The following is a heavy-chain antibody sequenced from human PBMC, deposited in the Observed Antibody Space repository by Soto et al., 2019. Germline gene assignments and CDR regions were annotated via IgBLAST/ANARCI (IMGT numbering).Heavy chain of an antibody. Sequence: QVQLQESGPGLVKPSQTLSLTCTVSGGSISSGGYYWSWIRQHPGKGLEWIGYIYYSGSTYYNPSLKSRVTISVDTSKNQFSLKLSSVTAADTAVYYCARALRYYGSGSYRVHPSRPAESQKSGVDWFDPWGQGTLVTVSS. CDR3: ARALRYYGSGSYRVHPSRPAESQKSGVDWFDP. V-gene: IGHV4-31*03. D-gene: IGHD3-10*01. CDR2: IYYSGST. J-gene: IGHJ5*02. CDR1: GGSISSGGYY.